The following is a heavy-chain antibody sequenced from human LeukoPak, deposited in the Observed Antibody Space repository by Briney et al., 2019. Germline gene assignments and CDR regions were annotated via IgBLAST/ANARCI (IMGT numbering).Heavy chain of an antibody. Sequence: GGSLRLSCAASGFTFSSYSMNWVRQAPGKGLEWVSYISSSSTIYYADSVKGRFTISRDNAKNSLYLQMNSLRAEDTAVYYCARDERGAAGTGAFDIWGQGTMVTVSS. D-gene: IGHD6-13*01. J-gene: IGHJ3*02. CDR1: GFTFSSYS. CDR2: ISSSSTI. CDR3: ARDERGAAGTGAFDI. V-gene: IGHV3-48*01.